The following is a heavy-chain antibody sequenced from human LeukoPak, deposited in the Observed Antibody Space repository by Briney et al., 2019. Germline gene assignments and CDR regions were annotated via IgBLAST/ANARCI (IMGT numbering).Heavy chain of an antibody. CDR3: ATLEYFDL. CDR2: ISSSSSYI. D-gene: IGHD1-1*01. Sequence: PGGSLRLSCAASGFTFSSYTINWVRQAPGKGLEWVSSISSSSSYIYFADSVKGRFTISRDNGKYSLDLQMNSLRGEDTAIYYCATLEYFDLWGRGTLVTVSS. CDR1: GFTFSSYT. V-gene: IGHV3-21*01. J-gene: IGHJ2*01.